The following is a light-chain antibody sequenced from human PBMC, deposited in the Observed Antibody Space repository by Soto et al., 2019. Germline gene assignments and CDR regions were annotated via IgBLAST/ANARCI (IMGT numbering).Light chain of an antibody. CDR2: KAS. J-gene: IGKJ2*01. CDR3: QQYNGYSYT. CDR1: QSISNW. V-gene: IGKV1-5*03. Sequence: DIQMTQSPSTMSASVGDRVTITCRASQSISNWLAWYQQKPGKVPKLVIYKASSLETGVPSRFSGSGSGTEFTLTISSLQPDDFATYYCQQYNGYSYTFGQGTKLEIK.